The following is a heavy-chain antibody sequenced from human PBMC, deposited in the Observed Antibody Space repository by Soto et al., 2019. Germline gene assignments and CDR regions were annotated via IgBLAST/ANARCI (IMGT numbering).Heavy chain of an antibody. Sequence: QVQLVQSGSELKKPGASVKDSCKASGYTFTSYGISWVRQAPGQGLEWMGWISPFRGHTQYSQKAQGRVTLTTDTSSNTAYMEMTTLAVDDTAVYYCAMDYGDRPEYFQHWGQGTLVTVSS. CDR1: GYTFTSYG. J-gene: IGHJ1*01. D-gene: IGHD4-17*01. CDR2: ISPFRGHT. CDR3: AMDYGDRPEYFQH. V-gene: IGHV1-18*01.